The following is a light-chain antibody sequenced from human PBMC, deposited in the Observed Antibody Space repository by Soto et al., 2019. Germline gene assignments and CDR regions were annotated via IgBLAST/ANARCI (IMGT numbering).Light chain of an antibody. J-gene: IGKJ4*01. V-gene: IGKV3D-20*02. CDR2: HAS. Sequence: EIVLTQSPGTLSLSPGEGATLSCRSSQTVNSSYLAWYQRKPGQATRLVIYHASSRATGMPDRFSGGGSGADFTLTISSLQSEDFAVYYCQQYNNWLRLTFGGGTKVDIK. CDR3: QQYNNWLRLT. CDR1: QTVNSSY.